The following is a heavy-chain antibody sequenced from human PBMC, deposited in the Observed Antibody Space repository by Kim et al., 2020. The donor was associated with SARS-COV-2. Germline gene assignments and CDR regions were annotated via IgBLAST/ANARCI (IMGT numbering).Heavy chain of an antibody. J-gene: IGHJ6*02. CDR2: IATAGAT. V-gene: IGHV3-13*04. D-gene: IGHD3-3*01. CDR3: ARGGRGGSAIFGVVIIDPYGMDV. Sequence: GGSLRLSCAASGFTFSSYDMHWVRQATGKGLEWVSAIATAGATYYPGSVKGRFTISRENAKNSLYLQMNSLRAGDTAVYYCARGGRGGSAIFGVVIIDPYGMDVWGQGTTVTVSS. CDR1: GFTFSSYD.